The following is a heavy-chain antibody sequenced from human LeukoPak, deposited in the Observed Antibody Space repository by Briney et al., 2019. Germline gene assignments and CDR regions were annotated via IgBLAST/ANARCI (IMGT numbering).Heavy chain of an antibody. CDR2: IWYDGSNK. CDR3: ARGVNSGYFFDY. Sequence: PGGSLRLSCAASRFTFSSYGMHWVRQAPGKGLEWVAVIWYDGSNKYYADSVKGRFTISRDNSKNTLYLQMNSLRAEDTAVYYCARGVNSGYFFDYWGQGTLVTVSS. CDR1: RFTFSSYG. V-gene: IGHV3-33*01. D-gene: IGHD3-22*01. J-gene: IGHJ4*02.